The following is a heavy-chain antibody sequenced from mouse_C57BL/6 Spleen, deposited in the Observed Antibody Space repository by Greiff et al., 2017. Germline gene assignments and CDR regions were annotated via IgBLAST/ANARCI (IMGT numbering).Heavy chain of an antibody. D-gene: IGHD1-1*01. J-gene: IGHJ4*01. CDR1: GYTFTDYY. Sequence: EVQLQQSGPVLVKPGASVKMSCKASGYTFTDYYMNWVKQSHGKSLEWIGVINPYNGGTSYNQKFKGKATLTVDKSSSTAYMELNSLTSEDSAVYYCALDYYGTRDYAMDYWGQGTSVTVSS. CDR3: ALDYYGTRDYAMDY. V-gene: IGHV1-19*01. CDR2: INPYNGGT.